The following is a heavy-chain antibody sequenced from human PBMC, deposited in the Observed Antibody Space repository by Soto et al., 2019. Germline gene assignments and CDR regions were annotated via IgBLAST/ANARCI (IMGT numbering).Heavy chain of an antibody. Sequence: ASVKVSCKVSGYTLTELSMHWVRQAPGKGLEWMGGFDPEDGETIYAQKFQGRVTMTEDTSTDTAYMELSSLRSEDTAVYYCATISTGFGYYDSSGYYYYFDYWGQGTLVTVSS. CDR3: ATISTGFGYYDSSGYYYYFDY. J-gene: IGHJ4*02. CDR1: GYTLTELS. CDR2: FDPEDGET. V-gene: IGHV1-24*01. D-gene: IGHD3-22*01.